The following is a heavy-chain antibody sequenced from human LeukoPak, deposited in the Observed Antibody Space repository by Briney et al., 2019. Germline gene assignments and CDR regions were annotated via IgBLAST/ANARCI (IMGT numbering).Heavy chain of an antibody. D-gene: IGHD5-12*01. Sequence: SVKVSCKASGGTFSSYAISWVRQAPGQGLEWMGGIIPIFGTANYAQKFQGRVTITADESTSTAYMELGSLRFDDTAVYYCARDRGFSGYDYLLVDYWGQGTLVTVSS. CDR3: ARDRGFSGYDYLLVDY. J-gene: IGHJ4*02. CDR1: GGTFSSYA. CDR2: IIPIFGTA. V-gene: IGHV1-69*01.